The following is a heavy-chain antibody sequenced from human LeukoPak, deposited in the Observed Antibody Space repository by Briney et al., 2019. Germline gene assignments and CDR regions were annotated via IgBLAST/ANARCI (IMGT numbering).Heavy chain of an antibody. J-gene: IGHJ4*02. V-gene: IGHV3-48*02. CDR2: ISSSSSTI. D-gene: IGHD6-19*01. CDR3: ARVGIAVAQFFDY. Sequence: PGGSLRLSCAASGFTFSSYIMNRVRQAPGKGLEWVSYISSSSSTIYYADSVKGRFTISRDNAKNSLYLQMNSLRDEDTAVYYCARVGIAVAQFFDYWGQGTLVTVSS. CDR1: GFTFSSYI.